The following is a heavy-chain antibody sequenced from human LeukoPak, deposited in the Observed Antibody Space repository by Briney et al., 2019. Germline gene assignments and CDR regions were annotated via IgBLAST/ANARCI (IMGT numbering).Heavy chain of an antibody. J-gene: IGHJ4*02. CDR2: ISSNGGST. D-gene: IGHD1-26*01. CDR1: GFTFSSYT. CDR3: VRGGSWSPFDY. V-gene: IGHV3-64D*09. Sequence: GGSLRLSCSASGFTFSSYTMHWVRQAPGKGLESVSAISSNGGSTYYADSVKGRFTISRDNSKSTLYLQMSSLRAEDTAVYYCVRGGSWSPFDYWGQGTLVTVSS.